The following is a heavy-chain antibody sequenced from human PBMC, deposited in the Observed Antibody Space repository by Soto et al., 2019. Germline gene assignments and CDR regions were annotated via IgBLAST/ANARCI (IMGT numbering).Heavy chain of an antibody. CDR1: GGSFSGYY. V-gene: IGHV4-34*09. J-gene: IGHJ6*02. Sequence: SETLSLTCAVYGGSFSGYYWSWIRQPPGKGLEWIGEINHSGSTNYNPSLKSRVTISVDTSKNQFSLKLSSVTAADTAVYYCARDLVVVAATDYYYGMDVWGQGTTFSVS. CDR3: ARDLVVVAATDYYYGMDV. D-gene: IGHD2-15*01. CDR2: INHSGST.